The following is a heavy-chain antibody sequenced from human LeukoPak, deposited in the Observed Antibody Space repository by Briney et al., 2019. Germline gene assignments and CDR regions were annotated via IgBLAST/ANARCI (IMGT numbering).Heavy chain of an antibody. J-gene: IGHJ3*02. D-gene: IGHD3-22*01. CDR3: ARGPYSYDSSGAFDI. Sequence: MTSETLSLTCTVSGDSISSGDYYWSWIRQPAGKGLEWIGRISSSGSTNYNPSPKSRVTISVDTSKNQFSLKLSSVTAADTAVYFCARGPYSYDSSGAFDIWGQGTMVTVSS. V-gene: IGHV4-61*02. CDR1: GDSISSGDYY. CDR2: ISSSGST.